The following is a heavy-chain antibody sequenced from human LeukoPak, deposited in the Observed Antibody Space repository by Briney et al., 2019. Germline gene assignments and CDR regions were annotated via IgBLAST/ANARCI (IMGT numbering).Heavy chain of an antibody. D-gene: IGHD3-16*01. CDR3: AGELYDYVWGSYYY. V-gene: IGHV3-21*01. CDR1: GFTVSSNY. J-gene: IGHJ4*02. CDR2: ISSSSSYI. Sequence: GGSLRLSCAASGFTVSSNYMNWVRQAPGKGLEWVSSISSSSSYIYYADSVKGRFTISRDNAKNSLYLQMNSLRAEDTAVYYCAGELYDYVWGSYYYWGQGTLVTVSS.